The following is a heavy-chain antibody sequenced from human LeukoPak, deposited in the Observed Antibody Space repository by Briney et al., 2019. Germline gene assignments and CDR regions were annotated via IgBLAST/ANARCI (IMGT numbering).Heavy chain of an antibody. V-gene: IGHV3-21*05. J-gene: IGHJ4*02. CDR3: AREGDFWSGYRSGPIDY. CDR1: GFTFSSYS. Sequence: GGSLRLSCAASGFTFSSYSMNWVRQAPGKGLEWVSYISSSSSYIYYADSVKGRFTISRDNAKNSLYLQMNSLRAEDTAVYYCAREGDFWSGYRSGPIDYWGQGTLVTVSS. D-gene: IGHD3-3*01. CDR2: ISSSSSYI.